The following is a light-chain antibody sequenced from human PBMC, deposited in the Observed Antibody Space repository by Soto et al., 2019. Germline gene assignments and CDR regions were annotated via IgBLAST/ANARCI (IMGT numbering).Light chain of an antibody. J-gene: IGKJ4*01. V-gene: IGKV2-28*01. CDR1: QSLLNRNGQNC. CDR3: MQALESPPT. CDR2: MGF. Sequence: DIVMTQSPLSLPVTPGEPASISCRSSQSLLNRNGQNCLDWYLQKPGQSPQLLIHMGFIRASGVPDRCSGSASCTYFTLTISRVEAEDVGVYYCMQALESPPTFGGGTKVESK.